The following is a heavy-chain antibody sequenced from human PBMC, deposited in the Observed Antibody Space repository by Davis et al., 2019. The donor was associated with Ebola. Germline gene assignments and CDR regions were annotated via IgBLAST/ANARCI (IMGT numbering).Heavy chain of an antibody. D-gene: IGHD1-26*01. V-gene: IGHV3-30-3*01. CDR1: GFTFSSYA. CDR3: ARDGSGDEWELLYYYYGMDV. J-gene: IGHJ6*04. Sequence: PGGSLRLSCAASGFTFSSYAMPWVRQAPGKGLEWVAGIPLDGSNTYYAASVKGRFTISRDNSKNTLYLQMSSLRAEDTAVYYWARDGSGDEWELLYYYYGMDVWGKGTTVTVSS. CDR2: IPLDGSNT.